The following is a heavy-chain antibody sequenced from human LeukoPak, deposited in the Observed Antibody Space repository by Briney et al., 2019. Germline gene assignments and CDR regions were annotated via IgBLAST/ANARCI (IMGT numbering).Heavy chain of an antibody. D-gene: IGHD1-26*01. CDR1: GGSISSYY. CDR2: IYYSGST. J-gene: IGHJ4*02. Sequence: SETLSLTCTVSGGSISSYYWSWIRQPPGKGLEWIGYIYYSGSTNYKPSLKSRVTISVDTSKNQFSLKLSSVTAADTAVYYCARDARGPTRGSLDYWGQGTLVTVSS. CDR3: ARDARGPTRGSLDY. V-gene: IGHV4-59*01.